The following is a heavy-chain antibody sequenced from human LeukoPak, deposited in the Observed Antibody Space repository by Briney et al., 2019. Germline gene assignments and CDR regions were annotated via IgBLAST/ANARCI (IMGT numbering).Heavy chain of an antibody. CDR2: ISTSSSYI. Sequence: PGGSLRLSCAASGFTFNRYNMNWVRRAPGKGLERVSSISTSSSYIYYADSVRGRFTISRDNAKNSLYLQMNSLRAEDTAVYYCARDRRFGEFVDYWGQGTLVTVSS. CDR3: ARDRRFGEFVDY. CDR1: GFTFNRYN. V-gene: IGHV3-21*01. D-gene: IGHD3-10*01. J-gene: IGHJ4*02.